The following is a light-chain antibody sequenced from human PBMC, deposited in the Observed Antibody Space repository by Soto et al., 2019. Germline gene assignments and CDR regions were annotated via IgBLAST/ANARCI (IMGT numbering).Light chain of an antibody. CDR1: SSSIGINY. CDR2: NND. CDR3: AAWDDSLSGWV. Sequence: VLTQPPSASGTPGQRVTISCSGSSSSIGINYVYWYQHLPGTAPKLVIHNNDQRPSRVPDRFSGSKSGTSASLAISGLRSEDEADYYCAAWDDSLSGWVFGGGTKLTVL. J-gene: IGLJ3*02. V-gene: IGLV1-47*02.